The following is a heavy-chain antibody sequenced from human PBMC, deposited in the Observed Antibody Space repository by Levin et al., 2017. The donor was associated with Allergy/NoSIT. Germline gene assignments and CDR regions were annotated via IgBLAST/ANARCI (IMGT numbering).Heavy chain of an antibody. D-gene: IGHD6-19*01. CDR3: AREVPGTSQIDY. Sequence: SETLSLTCTVSGGSISSSTYCWGWIRQPPGKGLEWIGSIYSSGSASYNPSLKSRVSISVDMSKNQFSLKVSSVTAADTAVYYCAREVPGTSQIDYWSQGTLVIVSS. V-gene: IGHV4-39*07. J-gene: IGHJ4*02. CDR2: IYSSGSA. CDR1: GGSISSSTYC.